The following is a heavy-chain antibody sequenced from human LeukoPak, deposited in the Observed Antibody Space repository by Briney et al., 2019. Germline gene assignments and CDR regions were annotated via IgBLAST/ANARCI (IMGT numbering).Heavy chain of an antibody. V-gene: IGHV3-53*04. CDR1: GFTVSDNH. J-gene: IGHJ3*02. CDR3: ARLEMATITHAFDI. CDR2: IYSGGST. D-gene: IGHD5-24*01. Sequence: PGGSLRLSCAASGFTVSDNHMTWVRQAPGKGLEWVSVIYSGGSTYYADSVKGRFTISRHDPKNTLFLQMNSLRPEDTAVYYCARLEMATITHAFDIWGQGAMVTVSS.